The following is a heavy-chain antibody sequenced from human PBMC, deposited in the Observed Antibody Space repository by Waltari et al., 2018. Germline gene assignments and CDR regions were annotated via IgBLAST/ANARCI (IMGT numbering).Heavy chain of an antibody. D-gene: IGHD2-2*01. J-gene: IGHJ4*02. CDR3: ARVLLGYCSSTSSSFDY. V-gene: IGHV3-7*01. Sequence: EVQLVESGGGLVQPGGSLRLSCAASGFVFSGHWMSWVRQAPGKGLEWVANIKRDGSEKYYVDSVKGLFTISRDNAKGSLFLQMNSLRPEDTAVYFCARVLLGYCSSTSSSFDYWGQGTLVTVSS. CDR1: GFVFSGHW. CDR2: IKRDGSEK.